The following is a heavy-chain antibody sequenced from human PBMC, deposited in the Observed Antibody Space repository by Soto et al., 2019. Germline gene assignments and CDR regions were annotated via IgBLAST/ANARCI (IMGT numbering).Heavy chain of an antibody. J-gene: IGHJ6*02. V-gene: IGHV4-59*01. CDR3: ARLYSSGWPRKNGMDV. Sequence: ETLSLTCTVSGGSISSYYWSWIRQPPGKGLEWIGYIYYSGSTNYNPSLKSRVTISVDTSKNQFSLKLSSVTAADTAVYYCARLYSSGWPRKNGMDVWGQGTTVTVSS. D-gene: IGHD6-19*01. CDR1: GGSISSYY. CDR2: IYYSGST.